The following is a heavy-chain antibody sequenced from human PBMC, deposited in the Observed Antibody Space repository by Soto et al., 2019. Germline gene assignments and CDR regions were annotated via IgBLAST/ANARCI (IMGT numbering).Heavy chain of an antibody. D-gene: IGHD3-10*01. CDR2: ISYDGSNK. CDR1: GFTFSSYG. CDR3: AKEEEFGPLYDY. J-gene: IGHJ4*02. Sequence: PGGSLRLSCAASGFTFSSYGMHWVRQAPGKGLEWVAVISYDGSNKYYADSVKGRFTISRDNSKNTLYLQMNSLRAEDTAVYYCAKEEEFGPLYDYWGQGXLVTVSS. V-gene: IGHV3-30*18.